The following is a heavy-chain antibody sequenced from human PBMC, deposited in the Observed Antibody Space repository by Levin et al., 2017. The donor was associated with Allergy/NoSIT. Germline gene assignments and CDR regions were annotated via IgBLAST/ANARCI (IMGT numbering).Heavy chain of an antibody. CDR1: GFTFSRYS. CDR3: ARFGGAGWFDP. Sequence: GGSLRLSCAASGFTFSRYSMNWVRQAPGKGLEWVSYISDSSSTIYYSDSVKGRFTISRDNAKNSLYLQINSLRAEDTAVYYCARFGGAGWFDPWGQGTLVTVSS. CDR2: ISDSSSTI. V-gene: IGHV3-48*01. J-gene: IGHJ5*02. D-gene: IGHD3-16*01.